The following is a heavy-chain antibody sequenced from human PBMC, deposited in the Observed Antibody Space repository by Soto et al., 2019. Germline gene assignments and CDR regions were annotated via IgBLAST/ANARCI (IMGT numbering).Heavy chain of an antibody. CDR2: IIPIFGTT. V-gene: IGHV1-69*01. CDR3: ARLHSHGTYGMDV. Sequence: QMHLVQSGAEVKKPGSSVKVSCKASGGSFTYTLSWVRQAPGQGLEWMGGIIPIFGTTNYAQKFQGRITMTADESTKTAYMELSTLRSEDTAVYYCARLHSHGTYGMDVWGLGTTVTVSS. CDR1: GGSFTYT. J-gene: IGHJ6*02. D-gene: IGHD5-18*01.